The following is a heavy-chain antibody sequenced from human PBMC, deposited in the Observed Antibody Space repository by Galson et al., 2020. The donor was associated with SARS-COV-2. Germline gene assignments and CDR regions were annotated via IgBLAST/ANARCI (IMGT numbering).Heavy chain of an antibody. D-gene: IGHD6-13*01. Sequence: ASVKVSCKVSGYTLTELSMHWVRQAPGKGLEWMGGFDPEDCETIYAQKFQGRVTMTEDTSTDTAYMELSSLRSEDTAVYYCATALSSWFSSYYYYGMDVWGQGTTVTVSS. CDR2: FDPEDCET. J-gene: IGHJ6*02. V-gene: IGHV1-24*01. CDR3: ATALSSWFSSYYYYGMDV. CDR1: GYTLTELS.